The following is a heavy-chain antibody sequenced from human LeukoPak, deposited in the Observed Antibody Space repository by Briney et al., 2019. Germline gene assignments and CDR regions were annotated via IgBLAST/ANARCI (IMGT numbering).Heavy chain of an antibody. J-gene: IGHJ3*02. D-gene: IGHD3-22*01. CDR3: ARDRLSSGYFPFPDAFDI. V-gene: IGHV3-21*01. CDR2: ISSSSSYI. Sequence: PGRSLRLSCAASGFTFSSYAMHWVRQAPGKGLEWVSSISSSSSYIYYADSVKGRFTISRDNAKNSLYLQMNSLRAEDTAVYYCARDRLSSGYFPFPDAFDIWGQGTMVTVSS. CDR1: GFTFSSYA.